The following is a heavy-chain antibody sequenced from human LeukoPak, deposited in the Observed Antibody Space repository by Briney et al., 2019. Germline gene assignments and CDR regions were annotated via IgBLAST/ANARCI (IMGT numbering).Heavy chain of an antibody. CDR1: GGSFSGHY. J-gene: IGHJ6*03. V-gene: IGHV4-34*01. Sequence: PSETLSLTCAVYGGSFSGHYWSWIRQPPGKGLEWIGEINHSGSTNYNPSLKSRVTISVDTSKNQFSLKLSSVTAADTAVYYCASLRYSSSRPNYYYYYMDVWGKGTTVTVSS. D-gene: IGHD6-6*01. CDR2: INHSGST. CDR3: ASLRYSSSRPNYYYYYMDV.